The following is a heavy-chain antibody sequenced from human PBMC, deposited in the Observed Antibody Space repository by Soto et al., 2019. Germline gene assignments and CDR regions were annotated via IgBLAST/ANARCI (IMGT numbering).Heavy chain of an antibody. J-gene: IGHJ5*01. CDR1: GFTFRSYW. CDR2: IRPDGSEK. Sequence: EVQVVESGGGLVQPGGSLRVSCVGFGFTFRSYWMSGVRQAPGKGLAWVDNIRPDGSEKYYVDSVKGRFTISRDNAKNSLYLQMSSLRAEDTAVYYCAREEGATVANNWFDSWGQGALVTVSS. CDR3: AREEGATVANNWFDS. V-gene: IGHV3-7*03. D-gene: IGHD4-17*01.